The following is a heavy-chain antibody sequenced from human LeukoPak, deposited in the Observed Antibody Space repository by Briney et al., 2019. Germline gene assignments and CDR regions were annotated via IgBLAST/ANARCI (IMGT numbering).Heavy chain of an antibody. Sequence: GGSLRLSCAVSGFTVSNDYMSWVRQAPGKGLEWVSVIYGGGATYYADSVRGRFTISRDNFEKTLFLQMDNLRTEDTAVYYCTRLLPSSHHFFDSWGQGTLVAVSS. CDR3: TRLLPSSHHFFDS. CDR1: GFTVSNDY. V-gene: IGHV3-53*01. J-gene: IGHJ4*02. D-gene: IGHD6-6*01. CDR2: IYGGGAT.